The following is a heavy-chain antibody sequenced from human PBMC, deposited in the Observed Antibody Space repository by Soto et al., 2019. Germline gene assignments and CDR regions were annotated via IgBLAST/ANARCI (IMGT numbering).Heavy chain of an antibody. CDR3: ARVSRQLGGGWDYYYGMDV. Sequence: VKVSCKASGYTFTSYDINWVRQATGQGLDWMGWINPNSGGTNYAQKFQGRVTITADESTSTAYMELSSLRSEDTAIYHCARVSRQLGGGWDYYYGMDVWGQGTTVTVSS. CDR2: INPNSGGT. CDR1: GYTFTSYD. D-gene: IGHD6-6*01. J-gene: IGHJ6*02. V-gene: IGHV1-69*13.